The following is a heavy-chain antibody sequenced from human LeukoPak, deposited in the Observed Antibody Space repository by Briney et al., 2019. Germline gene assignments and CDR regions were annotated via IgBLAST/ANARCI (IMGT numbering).Heavy chain of an antibody. D-gene: IGHD3-22*01. V-gene: IGHV4-34*01. Sequence: PGGSLRLSCAASGFTFSSYGMSWVRQAPGKGLEWIGEINHSGSTNYNPSLKSRVTISVDTSKNQFSLKLSSVTAADTAVYYCARGHNDSSGYYRYYYYYYMDVWGKGTTVTVSS. CDR2: INHSGST. CDR3: ARGHNDSSGYYRYYYYYYMDV. CDR1: GFTFSSYG. J-gene: IGHJ6*03.